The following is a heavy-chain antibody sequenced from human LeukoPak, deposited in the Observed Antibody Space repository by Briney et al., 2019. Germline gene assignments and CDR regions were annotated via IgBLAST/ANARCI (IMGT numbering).Heavy chain of an antibody. CDR3: ARSPDIVVVPAGQDAFDI. V-gene: IGHV3-33*01. Sequence: GRSLRLSCAASGFTFSSYGMHWVRQAPGKGLEWVAVIWYDGSNKYYADSVKGRFTISRDNSKNTLYLQMNSLRAEDTAVYYCARSPDIVVVPAGQDAFDIWGQGTMVTVSS. CDR1: GFTFSSYG. J-gene: IGHJ3*02. D-gene: IGHD2-2*01. CDR2: IWYDGSNK.